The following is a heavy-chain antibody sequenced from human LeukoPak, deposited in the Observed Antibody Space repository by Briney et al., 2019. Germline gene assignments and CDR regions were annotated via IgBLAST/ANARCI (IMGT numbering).Heavy chain of an antibody. CDR1: GFTFRDYA. Sequence: GGSLRLSCEASGFTFRDYAMDWVRQAPGRGLEWISAIGTRGDAYYADSVKGRLTISRDNSKNTLHLQMGSLRVDDTALYYCAKKKPGTYPFDSWGQVTLVTVSS. D-gene: IGHD1-7*01. J-gene: IGHJ4*02. CDR3: AKKKPGTYPFDS. V-gene: IGHV3-23*01. CDR2: IGTRGDA.